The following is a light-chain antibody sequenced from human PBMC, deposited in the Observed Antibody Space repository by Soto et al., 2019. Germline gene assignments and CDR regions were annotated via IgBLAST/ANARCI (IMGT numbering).Light chain of an antibody. V-gene: IGKV1-5*01. CDR3: QQYNSYPLT. CDR1: QTISSW. CDR2: DAS. Sequence: DIQMTQSPSTLSGSVGDRVTITCRASQTISSWLAWYQQKPGKAPKLLISDASSLKSGVPSRFSGSGSGTEFTLTISSLQPDDFATYYCQQYNSYPLTFGGGTKVDTK. J-gene: IGKJ4*01.